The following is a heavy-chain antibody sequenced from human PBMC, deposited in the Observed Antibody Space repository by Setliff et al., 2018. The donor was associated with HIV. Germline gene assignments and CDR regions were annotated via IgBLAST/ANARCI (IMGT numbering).Heavy chain of an antibody. CDR3: ARGGFNHAFDI. CDR1: GYNFRDYG. Sequence: GGSLRLSCTASGYNFRDYGLNWVRQAPGRGLEWVGFIRSNAYGGTTDFAASVKGRFTISRDNAKSTVYLQMGSLSADDTAVYYCARGGFNHAFDIWGQGTMVTVSS. V-gene: IGHV3-49*04. D-gene: IGHD2-15*01. CDR2: IRSNAYGGTT. J-gene: IGHJ3*02.